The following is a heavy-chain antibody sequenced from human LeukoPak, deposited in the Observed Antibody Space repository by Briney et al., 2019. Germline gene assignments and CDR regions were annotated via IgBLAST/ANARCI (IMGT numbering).Heavy chain of an antibody. D-gene: IGHD3-22*01. Sequence: SETLSLTCTVSGASITNYYWTWIRQPPGKGLEWIGYIYYSGSTNYNPSLKSRVTISVDMPNQFSLKLSSVTAADTAVYYCARRFVDSSGYYYDDYWGQGTLVTVSS. J-gene: IGHJ4*02. V-gene: IGHV4-59*08. CDR1: GASITNYY. CDR3: ARRFVDSSGYYYDDY. CDR2: IYYSGST.